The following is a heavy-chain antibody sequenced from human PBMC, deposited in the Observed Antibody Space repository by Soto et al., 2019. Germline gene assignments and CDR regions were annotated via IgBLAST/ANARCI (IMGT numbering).Heavy chain of an antibody. J-gene: IGHJ6*02. CDR2: IYYSGST. CDR1: GGRISSYY. CDR3: ARVKTMGGMDV. D-gene: IGHD1-1*01. Sequence: SETLSLTFTVSGGRISSYYWSWIRQPPGKGLEWIWYIYYSGSTNDNPSLKSRVTISVDTSKKQFSLKLSSVTAADTAVYYCARVKTMGGMDVWGQGTTVTVSS. V-gene: IGHV4-59*01.